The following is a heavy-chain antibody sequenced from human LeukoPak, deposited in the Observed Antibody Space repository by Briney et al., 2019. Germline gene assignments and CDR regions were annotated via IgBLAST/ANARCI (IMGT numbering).Heavy chain of an antibody. J-gene: IGHJ4*02. Sequence: GESLKISCKGSGYSFTTYWIGWVRQVPGKGLEWMGIIYPGDSDTRYSPSFQGQVTISVDKSISTAYLQWSSLKASDTAMYYCARHYTSSWYSPVYWGQGTLVTVS. V-gene: IGHV5-51*01. CDR2: IYPGDSDT. D-gene: IGHD6-13*01. CDR3: ARHYTSSWYSPVY. CDR1: GYSFTTYW.